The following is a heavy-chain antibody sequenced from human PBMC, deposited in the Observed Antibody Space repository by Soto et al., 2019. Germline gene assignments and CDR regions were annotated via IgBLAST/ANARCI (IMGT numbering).Heavy chain of an antibody. J-gene: IGHJ4*02. D-gene: IGHD3-22*01. CDR1: GFTFSSYA. V-gene: IGHV3-23*01. Sequence: PGGSLRLSCAASGFTFSSYAMSWVRQAPGKGLEWVSAISGSGGSTYYADSVKGRFTISRDNSKNTLYLQMNSLRAEDTAVYYCAKVLDPYDSSGYFLNVYYFDYWGQGTLVTVSS. CDR2: ISGSGGST. CDR3: AKVLDPYDSSGYFLNVYYFDY.